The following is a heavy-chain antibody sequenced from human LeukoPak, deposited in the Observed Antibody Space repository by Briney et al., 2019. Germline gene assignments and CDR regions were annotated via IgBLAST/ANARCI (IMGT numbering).Heavy chain of an antibody. Sequence: TGGSLRLSCAASGFTFSDHYIDWVRQAPGKGLEWVGRSRDKGNSYTTAYAASVRGRFTISRDDSKNSLYLQMNSLKIEDTAVYYCARDHGDYGYYFDYWGQGTLVTVSS. J-gene: IGHJ4*02. CDR1: GFTFSDHY. CDR2: SRDKGNSYTT. D-gene: IGHD4-17*01. V-gene: IGHV3-72*01. CDR3: ARDHGDYGYYFDY.